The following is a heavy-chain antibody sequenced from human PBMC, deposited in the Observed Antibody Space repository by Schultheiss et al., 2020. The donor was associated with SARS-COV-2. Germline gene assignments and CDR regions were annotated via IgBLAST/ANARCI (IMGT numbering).Heavy chain of an antibody. CDR2: IYYSGST. CDR3: ARRMVYTSYFDY. D-gene: IGHD2-8*01. J-gene: IGHJ4*02. V-gene: IGHV4-59*08. Sequence: SETLSLTCTVSGGSIRSYYWSWMRQAPGKGLEWIGYIYYSGSTIYNPSLKSRVTISVDTSKNQFSLKLSSVTAADTAVYYCARRMVYTSYFDYWGQGTLVTVSS. CDR1: GGSIRSYY.